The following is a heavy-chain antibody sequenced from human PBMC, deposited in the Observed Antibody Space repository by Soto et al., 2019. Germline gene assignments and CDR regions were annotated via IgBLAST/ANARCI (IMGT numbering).Heavy chain of an antibody. V-gene: IGHV4-30-2*01. CDR2: IYHSGAT. Sequence: QVQLQESGSGLVKPSQTLVLTCTVSGDSISRDGSSWSWLRQPPGKGLEWIGYIYHSGATCYNPSLKSRVTTSVDKSKNQFYLSLASVSAADTAVYYCAREMSYYFDFWGHGTLVTVSS. CDR3: AREMSYYFDF. J-gene: IGHJ4*01. CDR1: GDSISRDGSS.